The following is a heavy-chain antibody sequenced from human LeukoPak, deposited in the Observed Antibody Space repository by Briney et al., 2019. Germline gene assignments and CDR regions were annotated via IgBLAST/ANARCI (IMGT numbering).Heavy chain of an antibody. D-gene: IGHD3-22*01. J-gene: IGHJ4*02. Sequence: SETLSLTCTVSGGSISSSSYYWGWIRQPPGKGLEWIGSIYNSGSTYYNPSLKSRVTISVDTSKNQFSLKLSSVAAADTAVYFCARREYYDSSGYRWGQGTLVTVSS. CDR1: GGSISSSSYY. CDR3: ARREYYDSSGYR. CDR2: IYNSGST. V-gene: IGHV4-39*01.